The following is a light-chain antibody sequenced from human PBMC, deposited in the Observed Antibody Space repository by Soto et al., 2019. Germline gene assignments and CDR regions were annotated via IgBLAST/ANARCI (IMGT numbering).Light chain of an antibody. Sequence: DIQMTQSPSTLSASVGDRVTITCRASQSISIWLAWYQQKPGKARKILIYKASSLESGVPSRFSGSGSGTEFTLTISSLQPDDFATYYCQQYSTYTPRTFGQGTKVDIK. CDR1: QSISIW. V-gene: IGKV1-5*03. CDR2: KAS. CDR3: QQYSTYTPRT. J-gene: IGKJ1*01.